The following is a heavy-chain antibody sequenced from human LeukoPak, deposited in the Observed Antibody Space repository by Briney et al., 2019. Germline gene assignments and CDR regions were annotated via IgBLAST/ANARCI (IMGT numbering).Heavy chain of an antibody. D-gene: IGHD6-13*01. CDR3: ARGGSRFDAFDI. CDR2: IIPIVGKA. J-gene: IGHJ3*02. V-gene: IGHV1-69*08. Sequence: ASVKVSCKASGGTFSTYSINWVRQAPGQGLEWMGKIIPIVGKADYARKFQGRVSITADISTSTVYMELSSLRSEDTAIYYCARGGSRFDAFDIWGQGTMVTVSS. CDR1: GGTFSTYS.